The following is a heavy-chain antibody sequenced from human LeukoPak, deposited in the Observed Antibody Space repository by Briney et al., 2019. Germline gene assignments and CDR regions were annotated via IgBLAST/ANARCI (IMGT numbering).Heavy chain of an antibody. CDR1: GFTFSSYA. J-gene: IGHJ4*02. CDR3: ARDGLVVTAIFFFDY. CDR2: ISYDGSNK. Sequence: GGSLRLSCAASGFTFSSYAMHWVRQAPGKGLEWVAVISYDGSNKYYADSVKGRFTISRDNSKNTLYLQMNSLRAEDTAVYYCARDGLVVTAIFFFDYWGQGTLATVSS. V-gene: IGHV3-30-3*01. D-gene: IGHD2-21*02.